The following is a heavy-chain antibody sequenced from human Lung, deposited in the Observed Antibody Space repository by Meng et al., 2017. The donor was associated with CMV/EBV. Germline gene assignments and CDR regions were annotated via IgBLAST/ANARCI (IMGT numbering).Heavy chain of an antibody. CDR3: ARGGSSSWRQGDFDY. Sequence: GGSLRLXCAASGFTFDDYGVSWVRQVPGKGLEWVSGINWNGDSTGYADSVKGRFTISRDNAKNSLYQQMNSLRAEDTALYHWARGGSSSWRQGDFDYWGQGTLVTVSS. CDR1: GFTFDDYG. CDR2: INWNGDST. V-gene: IGHV3-20*01. D-gene: IGHD6-13*01. J-gene: IGHJ4*02.